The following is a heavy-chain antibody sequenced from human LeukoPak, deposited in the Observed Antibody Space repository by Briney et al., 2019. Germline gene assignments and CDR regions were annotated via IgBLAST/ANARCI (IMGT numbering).Heavy chain of an antibody. V-gene: IGHV3-23*01. CDR3: AKDRVYYFDSSGYSCDY. Sequence: ETLSLTCAVYGGSFSGYYWSWVRQAPGKGLEWVSGISGGGGTTYYADSVKGRFTISRDNSKNTLYLQMHSLRAEDTAVYYCAKDRVYYFDSSGYSCDYWGQGSLVTVSS. D-gene: IGHD3-22*01. CDR2: ISGGGGTT. CDR1: GGSFSGYY. J-gene: IGHJ4*02.